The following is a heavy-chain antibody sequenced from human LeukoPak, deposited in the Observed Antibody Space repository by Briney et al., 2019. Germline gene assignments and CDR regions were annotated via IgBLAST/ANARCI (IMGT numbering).Heavy chain of an antibody. V-gene: IGHV3-48*01. CDR2: MSDSSTGLI. J-gene: IGHJ4*02. Sequence: GGSLRLSCAASGFTFSTYSMNWARQAPGKGLEWVSYMSDSSTGLIYYADSVKGRFTISRDDAKKSLYLQMHSLRAEDTAVYFCVSTDWNNVGHLAYWGEGTLVTV. CDR1: GFTFSTYS. CDR3: VSTDWNNVGHLAY. D-gene: IGHD1/OR15-1a*01.